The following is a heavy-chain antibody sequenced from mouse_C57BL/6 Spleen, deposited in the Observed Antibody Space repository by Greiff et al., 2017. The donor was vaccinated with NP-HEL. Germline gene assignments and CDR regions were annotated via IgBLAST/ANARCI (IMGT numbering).Heavy chain of an antibody. J-gene: IGHJ2*01. V-gene: IGHV14-4*01. CDR3: TTFHTVVATDYFDY. Sequence: DVKLQESGAELVRPGASVKLSCTASGFNIKDDYMHWVKQRPEQGLEWIGWIDPENGDTEYASKFQGKATITADTSSNTAYLQLSSLTSEDTAVYYCTTFHTVVATDYFDYWGQGTTLTVSS. CDR1: GFNIKDDY. CDR2: IDPENGDT. D-gene: IGHD1-1*01.